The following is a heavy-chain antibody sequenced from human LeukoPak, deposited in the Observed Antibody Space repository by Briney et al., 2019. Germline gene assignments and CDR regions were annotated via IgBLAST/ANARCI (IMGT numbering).Heavy chain of an antibody. V-gene: IGHV3-23*01. D-gene: IGHD6-6*01. CDR1: GFTFRHYT. J-gene: IGHJ4*02. CDR3: AKGSAAGRPYYFDF. Sequence: GGSLRLSCAASGFTFRHYTMSWVRQAPGKGLDWISAITNSADDTYYADSVKGRFTISRDNSRTTLDLQMNSLRAEDTAVYYCAKGSAAGRPYYFDFWGQGTLVTVSS. CDR2: ITNSADDT.